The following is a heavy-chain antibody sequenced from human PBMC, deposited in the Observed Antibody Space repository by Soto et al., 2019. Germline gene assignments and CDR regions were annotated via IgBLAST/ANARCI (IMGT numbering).Heavy chain of an antibody. D-gene: IGHD3-22*01. J-gene: IGHJ2*01. CDR3: ARDHTSNGLYVWYFDL. V-gene: IGHV3-30*09. Sequence: QVQLVESGGGVVQPGTSLTLSCEGSGFTFSNSALHWVRQAPGKGLEWVAAMSSDGSNIQYVDSVKGRFAISRDNSKSALYLQMNSLRPEDTAVYYCARDHTSNGLYVWYFDLWGRGTLVTVSS. CDR1: GFTFSNSA. CDR2: MSSDGSNI.